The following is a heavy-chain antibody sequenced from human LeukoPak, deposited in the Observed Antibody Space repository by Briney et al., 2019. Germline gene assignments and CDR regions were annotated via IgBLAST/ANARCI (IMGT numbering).Heavy chain of an antibody. J-gene: IGHJ4*02. CDR2: IIPILGIA. CDR1: GGTFSSYA. Sequence: SVKVSCKASGGTFSSYAISWVRQAPGQGLEWMGRIIPILGIANYAQKFQGRVTITADKSTSTAYMELSSLRSEDTAVYYCAADSRYCDGDCYDYWGQGTLVTVSS. V-gene: IGHV1-69*04. D-gene: IGHD2-21*01. CDR3: AADSRYCDGDCYDY.